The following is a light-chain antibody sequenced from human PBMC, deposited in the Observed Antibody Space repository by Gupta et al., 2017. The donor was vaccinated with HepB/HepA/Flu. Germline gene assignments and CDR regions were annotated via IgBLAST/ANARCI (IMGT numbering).Light chain of an antibody. CDR3: QHRDNWPSM. J-gene: IGKJ2*01. CDR2: DGS. V-gene: IGKV3-11*01. CDR1: ESVNTF. Sequence: EIVLTQSPAPLSLSPGARATLSCRSSESVNTFLAGYQQKPGQTPRVLIYDGSNRATGIPTRFSGSGSGTDFTRIISSLEPKDFAVYYCQHRDNWPSMFGQGTKMEIK.